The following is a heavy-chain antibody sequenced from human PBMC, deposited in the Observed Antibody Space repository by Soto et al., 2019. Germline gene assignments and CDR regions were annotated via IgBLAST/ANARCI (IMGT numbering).Heavy chain of an antibody. V-gene: IGHV1-24*01. CDR2: FDPEDGET. J-gene: IGHJ5*02. Sequence: ASVKVSCKVSGYTLTELSMHWVRQAPGKGLEWMGGFDPEDGETIYAQKFQGRVTMTEDTSTDTAYMELSSLRSEDTAVYYCAKVYSTTHYLAGFDTWGQGTLVTVSS. CDR3: AKVYSTTHYLAGFDT. D-gene: IGHD4-4*01. CDR1: GYTLTELS.